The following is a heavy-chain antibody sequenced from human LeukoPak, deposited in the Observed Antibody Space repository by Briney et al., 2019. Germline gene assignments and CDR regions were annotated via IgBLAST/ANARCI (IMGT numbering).Heavy chain of an antibody. CDR3: ARSGSISDAFDI. V-gene: IGHV1-18*01. Sequence: ASVKVSCKASGGTFSSYAISWVRQAPGQGLEWMGWISAYNGNTNYAQKLQGRVTMTTDTSTSTAYMELRSLRSDDAAVYYCARSGSISDAFDIWGQGTMVTVSS. CDR1: GGTFSSYA. J-gene: IGHJ3*02. D-gene: IGHD1-14*01. CDR2: ISAYNGNT.